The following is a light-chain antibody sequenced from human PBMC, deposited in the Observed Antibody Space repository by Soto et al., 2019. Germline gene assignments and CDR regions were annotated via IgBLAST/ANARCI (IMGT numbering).Light chain of an antibody. CDR3: QQYYSTPRT. CDR1: QSVLYSSNNKNY. J-gene: IGKJ1*01. Sequence: DIVMTQSPDSLAVSLGERATINCKSSQSVLYSSNNKNYLAWYQQKPGQPPKLLIYWASTRESGVPDRFSGSGSGTDFTLTVSSLQAEDVAVYYCQQYYSTPRTFAQGTKVEI. V-gene: IGKV4-1*01. CDR2: WAS.